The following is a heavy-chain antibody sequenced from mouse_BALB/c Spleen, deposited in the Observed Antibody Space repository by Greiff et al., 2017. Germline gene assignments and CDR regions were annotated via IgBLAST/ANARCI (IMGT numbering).Heavy chain of an antibody. CDR1: GYAFSSYW. Sequence: QVQLQQSGAELVRPGSSVKISCKASGYAFSSYWMNWVKQRPGQGLEWIGQIYPGDGDTNYNGKFKGKATLTADKSSSTAYMQLSSLTSEDSAVYYCTRSLYDYGYYAMDYWGQGTSVTVSS. CDR2: IYPGDGDT. D-gene: IGHD2-4*01. J-gene: IGHJ4*01. CDR3: TRSLYDYGYYAMDY. V-gene: IGHV1-80*01.